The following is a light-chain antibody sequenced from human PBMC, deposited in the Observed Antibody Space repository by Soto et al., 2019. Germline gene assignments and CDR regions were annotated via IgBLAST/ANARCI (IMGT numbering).Light chain of an antibody. J-gene: IGKJ1*01. CDR2: DAS. CDR1: QNINNY. Sequence: DIQMTQSPSSLSASVGDRVTITCQASQNINNYLNWYQQKPGRAPKLLIYDASNLEAGVPSRFRGSGSGTDFTFTISRLQPEDIATYYCQQYESYSRTFGQGTKVEIK. CDR3: QQYESYSRT. V-gene: IGKV1-33*01.